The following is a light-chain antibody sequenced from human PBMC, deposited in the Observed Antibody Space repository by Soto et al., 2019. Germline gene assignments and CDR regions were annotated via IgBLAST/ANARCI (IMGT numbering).Light chain of an antibody. CDR2: DGS. J-gene: IGKJ1*01. CDR3: QQYKSDFPT. V-gene: IGKV1-5*01. CDR1: QTIFSW. Sequence: DIQMTQSPSTLSASVGDRVTVTCRASQTIFSWLAWFQQKPGKAPKLLIYDGSTLESGVPSRFTDSGSGTEFTLTISSLQPDDFATYICQQYKSDFPTFGQGTKVDIK.